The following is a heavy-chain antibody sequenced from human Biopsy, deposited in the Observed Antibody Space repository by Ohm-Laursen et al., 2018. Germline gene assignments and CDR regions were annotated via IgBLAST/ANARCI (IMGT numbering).Heavy chain of an antibody. CDR3: ATLTEDYGASPDS. Sequence: ASVKVSCKASGYTFNTYGISWVRQAPGQGLEWVGWVSGYNGRANYAQKFRGRVAMTTDTSTTTAYTELRSLRSDDTAVYFCATLTEDYGASPDSWGQGTLVGVSS. CDR1: GYTFNTYG. J-gene: IGHJ4*02. CDR2: VSGYNGRA. D-gene: IGHD4-17*01. V-gene: IGHV1-18*01.